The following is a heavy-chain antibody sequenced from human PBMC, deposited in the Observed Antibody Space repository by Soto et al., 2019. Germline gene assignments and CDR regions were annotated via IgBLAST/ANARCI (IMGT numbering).Heavy chain of an antibody. J-gene: IGHJ4*02. CDR1: GGSFNGFY. CDR3: ARGGYYGSGSYLDFDY. Sequence: SETLSLTCGVYGGSFNGFYWNWIRQPPGKGLEWIGEVNHSGGTKYTPSLKSRVTISVDTSKKQFSLELTSVTAADTAVYYCARGGYYGSGSYLDFDYWGQGTLVTVSS. V-gene: IGHV4-34*01. CDR2: VNHSGGT. D-gene: IGHD3-10*01.